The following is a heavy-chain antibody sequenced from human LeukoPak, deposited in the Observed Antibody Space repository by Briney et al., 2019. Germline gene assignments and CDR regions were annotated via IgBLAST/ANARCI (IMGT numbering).Heavy chain of an antibody. D-gene: IGHD6-13*01. CDR1: GFTFDNYA. CDR3: AKERYSSSWYEEGFDY. CDR2: ISWNSGSI. Sequence: GGSLRLSCAASGFTFDNYAMHWVRQAPGKGLEWVSGISWNSGSIGYADSVKGRFTISRDNAKNSLYLQMNSLRAEDTALYYCAKERYSSSWYEEGFDYWGQGTLVTVSS. V-gene: IGHV3-9*01. J-gene: IGHJ4*02.